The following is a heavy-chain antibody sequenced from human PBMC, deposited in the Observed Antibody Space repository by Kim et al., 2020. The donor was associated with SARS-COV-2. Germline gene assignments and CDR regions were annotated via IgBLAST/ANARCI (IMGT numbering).Heavy chain of an antibody. D-gene: IGHD2-15*01. J-gene: IGHJ6*02. CDR2: IKSETEGGTT. V-gene: IGHV3-15*01. CDR3: TRIGDSGLDV. CDR1: GLIFNNAW. Sequence: GGSLRLSCAASGLIFNNAWMSWVRQAPGKGLEWVGRIKSETEGGTTDYAAPVKGRFSISRDDSKNTMYLQMDSLKTEDTAVYYCTRIGDSGLDVWGQGTTVTVSS.